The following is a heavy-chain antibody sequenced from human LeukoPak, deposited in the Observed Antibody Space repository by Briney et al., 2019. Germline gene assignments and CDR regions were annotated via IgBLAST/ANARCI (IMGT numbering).Heavy chain of an antibody. V-gene: IGHV3-48*03. J-gene: IGHJ4*02. CDR1: GFTFSSYE. D-gene: IGHD1-26*01. CDR2: ISSSGSTI. CDR3: ARGGGTWELLPLSDYFDY. Sequence: PGGSLRLSCAASGFTFSSYEMNWVRQAPGRGLEWVSYISSSGSTIYYADSVKGRFTISRDNAKNSLYLQMNSLRAEDTAVYYCARGGGTWELLPLSDYFDYWGQGTLVTVSS.